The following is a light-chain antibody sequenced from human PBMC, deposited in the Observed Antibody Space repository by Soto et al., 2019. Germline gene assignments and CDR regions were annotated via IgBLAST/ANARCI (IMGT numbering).Light chain of an antibody. CDR2: DAS. V-gene: IGKV3-11*01. Sequence: EIVLTQSPATLSLSPGERATLSCRASQSVTSSLVWYQQKPGQAPRLLIYDASNRATGIPARFSGSGSGTDFTLTISNLEPEDFAVYYCQHRSTWPRTFGGGTKVDIK. J-gene: IGKJ4*01. CDR3: QHRSTWPRT. CDR1: QSVTSS.